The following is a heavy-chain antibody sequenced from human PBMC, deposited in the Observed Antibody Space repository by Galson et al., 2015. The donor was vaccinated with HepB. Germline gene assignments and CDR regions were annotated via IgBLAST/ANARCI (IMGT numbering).Heavy chain of an antibody. CDR1: GFSLSTSGMC. D-gene: IGHD1-26*01. CDR2: IDWDDDK. Sequence: PALVKPTQTLTLTCTFSGFSLSTSGMCVSWIRQPPGKALEWLARIDWDDDKYYSTSLKTRLTISKDTSKNQVVLTMTNMDPVDTATYYCAREWEPPQSSYYGMDVWGQGTTVTVSS. CDR3: AREWEPPQSSYYGMDV. J-gene: IGHJ6*02. V-gene: IGHV2-70*11.